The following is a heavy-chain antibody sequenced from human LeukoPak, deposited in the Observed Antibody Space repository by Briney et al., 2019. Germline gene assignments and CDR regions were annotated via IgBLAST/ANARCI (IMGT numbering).Heavy chain of an antibody. Sequence: PGGSLRLSCAASGFTFSSYAMSWVRQAPGKGLEWVSSITSSSSYIYYADSVKGRFTISRDNAKNSLYLQMNSLRAEDTAVYYCAKHGWADNSPFDYWGQGTLVTVSS. J-gene: IGHJ4*02. CDR2: ITSSSSYI. CDR1: GFTFSSYA. CDR3: AKHGWADNSPFDY. V-gene: IGHV3-21*01. D-gene: IGHD6-19*01.